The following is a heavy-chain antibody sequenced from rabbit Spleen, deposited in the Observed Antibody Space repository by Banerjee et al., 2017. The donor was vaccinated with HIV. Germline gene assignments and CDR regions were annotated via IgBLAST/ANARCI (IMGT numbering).Heavy chain of an antibody. V-gene: IGHV1S40*01. D-gene: IGHD6-1*01. CDR2: INTASGTT. CDR1: GFSFSSRYY. J-gene: IGHJ4*01. CDR3: ARGVSAGYDDYGYVPYYFNL. Sequence: QELVESGGGLVQPGGSLTLTCTASGFSFSSRYYMSWVRQAPGKGLEWIGYINTASGTTDYASWAKGRFTISKTSSTTVTLQMTSLTAADTATYFCARGVSAGYDDYGYVPYYFNLWGQGTLVTVS.